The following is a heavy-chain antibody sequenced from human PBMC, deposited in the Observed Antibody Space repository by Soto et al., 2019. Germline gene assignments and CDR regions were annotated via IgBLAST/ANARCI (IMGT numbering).Heavy chain of an antibody. Sequence: ASVKVSCKASGYTFTSYAMHWVRQAPGQRLEWMGWINAGNGNTKYSQKFQGRVTITRDTSASTAYMELSSLRSEDTAVYYCARVGFGELSELFDYWGQGTLVTVSS. CDR3: ARVGFGELSELFDY. J-gene: IGHJ4*02. D-gene: IGHD3-10*01. V-gene: IGHV1-3*01. CDR2: INAGNGNT. CDR1: GYTFTSYA.